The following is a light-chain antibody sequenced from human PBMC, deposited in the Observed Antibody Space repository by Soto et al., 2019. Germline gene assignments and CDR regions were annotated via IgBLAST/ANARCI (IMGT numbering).Light chain of an antibody. Sequence: QSALTQPPSASGSPGQSVTISCTGTSSDVGGYNYVSWYQQHPGKAPKLMIYEVNKRPSGVPDRFSGSKSGNTASLSVSGLQADDEADYYCSSYGGSNNLIFGGGTNSPS. CDR2: EVN. V-gene: IGLV2-8*01. CDR3: SSYGGSNNLI. J-gene: IGLJ2*01. CDR1: SSDVGGYNY.